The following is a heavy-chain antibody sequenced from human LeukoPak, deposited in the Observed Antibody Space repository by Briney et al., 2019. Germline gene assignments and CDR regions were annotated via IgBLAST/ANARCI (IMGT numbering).Heavy chain of an antibody. V-gene: IGHV1-3*01. CDR2: INAGNGNT. CDR1: GYTFTSYA. J-gene: IGHJ4*02. CDR3: ARVTHPKSSGYDY. Sequence: ASVKVSCKASGYTFTSYAMHWVRQAPGQRLEWMGWINAGNGNTKYSQKFQGRVTITADESTSTAYMELSSLRSEDTAVYYCARVTHPKSSGYDYWGQGTLVTVSS. D-gene: IGHD3-22*01.